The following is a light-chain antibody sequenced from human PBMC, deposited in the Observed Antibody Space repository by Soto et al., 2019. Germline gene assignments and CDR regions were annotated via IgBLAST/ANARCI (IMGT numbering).Light chain of an antibody. CDR1: QSVSSN. V-gene: IGKV3-15*01. CDR3: QQYNNWPRT. CDR2: GAY. J-gene: IGKJ1*01. Sequence: EIVLTQSPGTLSVSPGERATLACRASQSVSSNLAWYQQKPGQAPRLLIYGAYTRATGIPARFSGSGSGTEFTLTISSLQSEDFAVYYCQQYNNWPRTVGQGTKVEIK.